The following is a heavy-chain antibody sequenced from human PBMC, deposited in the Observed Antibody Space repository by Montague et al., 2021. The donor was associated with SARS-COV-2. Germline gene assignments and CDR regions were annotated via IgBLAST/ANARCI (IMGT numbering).Heavy chain of an antibody. J-gene: IGHJ5*02. D-gene: IGHD5-12*01. V-gene: IGHV3-9*01. CDR2: NGWRIGSI. Sequence: SLRLSCAASGFTFDDYVMHWVRQAPGKGLEWVPGNGWRIGSIGYSDSXXGLFTISRDNAKNSLYLQMNSLRAEDTALYHCAKGQKIQWLVFNSAPDWFDPGGQGPLFTVSS. CDR1: GFTFDDYV. CDR3: AKGQKIQWLVFNSAPDWFDP.